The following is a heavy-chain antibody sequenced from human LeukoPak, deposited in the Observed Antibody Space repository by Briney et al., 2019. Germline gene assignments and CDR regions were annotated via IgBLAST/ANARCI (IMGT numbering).Heavy chain of an antibody. J-gene: IGHJ4*02. CDR2: IYSGGST. CDR3: ALGDSSGYFDY. Sequence: PGGSLRLSCAASGFTVSGNYMSWVRRAPGKALEWVSVIYSGGSTYYADSVKGRFTISRDNSKNTLYLQMNSLRADDTAVYYCALGDSSGYFDYWGQGTLVTVSS. D-gene: IGHD3-22*01. CDR1: GFTVSGNY. V-gene: IGHV3-53*01.